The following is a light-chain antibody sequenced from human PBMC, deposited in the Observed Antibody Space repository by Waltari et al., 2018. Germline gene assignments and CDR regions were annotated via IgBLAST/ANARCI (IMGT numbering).Light chain of an antibody. CDR3: QSYDSSYV. CDR1: SSNIGAGYD. CDR2: GNS. V-gene: IGLV1-40*01. Sequence: QSVLTQPPSVPGAPGPRVTIPCTGSSSNIGAGYDVHWYQQLPGTAPKLLIYGNSNRPSGVPDRFSGSKSGTSASLAITGLQAEDEADYYCQSYDSSYVFGTGTKVTVL. J-gene: IGLJ1*01.